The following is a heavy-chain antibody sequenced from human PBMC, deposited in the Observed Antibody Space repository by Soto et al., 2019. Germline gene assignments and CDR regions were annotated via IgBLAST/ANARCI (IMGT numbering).Heavy chain of an antibody. J-gene: IGHJ5*02. V-gene: IGHV3-21*01. CDR2: ISSSSSYI. CDR1: GFTFSSYS. Sequence: EVQLVESGGGLVKPGGSLRLSCAASGFTFSSYSMNWVRQAPGKGLEWVSSISSSSSYIYYADSVKGRFTISRDNAKNSRYLQMNSLRAEDTAVYYCARALDPSYPPNWFDHWGQGTLVTVSS. CDR3: ARALDPSYPPNWFDH.